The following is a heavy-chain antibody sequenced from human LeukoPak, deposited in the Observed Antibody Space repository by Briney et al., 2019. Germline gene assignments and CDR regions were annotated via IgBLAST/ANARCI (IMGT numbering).Heavy chain of an antibody. CDR1: GYTFTSYG. CDR2: ISAYNGNT. CDR3: ARGSAALNYYYYYMDV. Sequence: ASVKVSCKASGYTFTSYGISWVRQAPGRGLEWMGWISAYNGNTNYAQKFQGRVTITADKSTSTAYMELSSLRSEDTAVYYCARGSAALNYYYYYMDVWGKGTTVTVSS. D-gene: IGHD2-2*01. V-gene: IGHV1-18*01. J-gene: IGHJ6*03.